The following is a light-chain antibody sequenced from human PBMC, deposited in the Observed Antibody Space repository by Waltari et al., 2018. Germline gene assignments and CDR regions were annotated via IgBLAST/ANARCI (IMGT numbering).Light chain of an antibody. Sequence: QSALTQPASVSGSPGQSITSSCTGTSSHIGASHYLSCYQQHSGNAPKLIISGVSDRPSWVSNRFSASKSANTASLTISGLQAEDEADYYCGSFTNTNTWVFGGGTRVTVL. CDR3: GSFTNTNTWV. CDR2: GVS. J-gene: IGLJ3*02. CDR1: SSHIGASHY. V-gene: IGLV2-14*03.